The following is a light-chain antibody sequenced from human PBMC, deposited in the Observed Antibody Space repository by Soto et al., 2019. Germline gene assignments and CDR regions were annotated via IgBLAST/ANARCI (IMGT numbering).Light chain of an antibody. CDR3: QQRSNWPRT. J-gene: IGKJ1*01. Sequence: DIVMTQSPESLAVSPGERATLSCRASQSVSSYLAWYQQKPGQAPRLLIYDASNRATGIPARFSGSGSGTDFTLTISSLEPEDFAVYYCQQRSNWPRTFGQATKVDIK. V-gene: IGKV3-11*01. CDR2: DAS. CDR1: QSVSSY.